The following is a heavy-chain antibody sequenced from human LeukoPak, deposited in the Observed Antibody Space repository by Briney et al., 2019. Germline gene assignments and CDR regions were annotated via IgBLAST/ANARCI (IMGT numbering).Heavy chain of an antibody. CDR3: ARESQWSVDY. J-gene: IGHJ4*02. Sequence: PGGSLRLSCAASGLTFSGYFMGWVRQAPGKGLEWISYISSSGNNKYYADSVKGRFTISRDNAKDSLYLQMNSLRAEDTAVYYCARESQWSVDYWGQGTLVTVSS. CDR1: GLTFSGYF. V-gene: IGHV3-11*01. CDR2: ISSSGNNK. D-gene: IGHD2-15*01.